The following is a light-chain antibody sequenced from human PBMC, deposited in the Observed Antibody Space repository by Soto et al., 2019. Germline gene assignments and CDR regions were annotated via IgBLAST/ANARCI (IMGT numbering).Light chain of an antibody. CDR3: ETWDSNTRV. J-gene: IGLJ2*01. CDR1: SGHSNYI. CDR2: LEGXXXX. V-gene: IGLV4-60*02. Sequence: QSVLTQSSSASASLGSSVKLTCTLSSGHSNYIIAWHQQQPGKGPRYLMKLEGXXXXXXXXXXXXXFSGSSSGADRYLTXXXLQFEXXADYYCETWDSNTRVFGGGTKLTVL.